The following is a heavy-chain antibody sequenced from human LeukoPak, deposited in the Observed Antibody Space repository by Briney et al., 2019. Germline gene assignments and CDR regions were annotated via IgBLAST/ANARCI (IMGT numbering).Heavy chain of an antibody. V-gene: IGHV3-11*01. CDR1: GFTFSDYY. CDR3: ARDLDCSGGSCYSYYGMDV. CDR2: ISSSGSTI. D-gene: IGHD2-15*01. J-gene: IGHJ6*02. Sequence: VGSLRLSCAASGFTFSDYYMSWIRQAPGKGLEWVSYISSSGSTIYYADSVKGRFTISRDNAKNSLYLQMNSLRAEDTAVYYCARDLDCSGGSCYSYYGMDVWGQGTTLTVSS.